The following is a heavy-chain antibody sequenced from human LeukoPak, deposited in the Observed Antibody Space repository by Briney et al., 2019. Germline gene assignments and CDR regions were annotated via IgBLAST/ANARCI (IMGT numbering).Heavy chain of an antibody. V-gene: IGHV4-59*01. J-gene: IGHJ4*02. D-gene: IGHD3-3*01. CDR3: STVESAYSDY. Sequence: SETLSLTCTVSGGSISSYYWNWIRQPPGKGLEWIGYIYYSGSTNYNPSLKSRFTMSVDTSKNQFSLKLSSVTAADTAVYYCSTVESAYSDYWGQGTQVTVSS. CDR2: IYYSGST. CDR1: GGSISSYY.